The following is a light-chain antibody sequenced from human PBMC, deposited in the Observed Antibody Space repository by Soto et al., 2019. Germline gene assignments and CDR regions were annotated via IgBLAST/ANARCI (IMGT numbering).Light chain of an antibody. Sequence: EIVLTQSPDTLSLSPGERATLSCRASQSVSKYLAWYQQKPGQAPRLLSYDLSIWATGIPARFSGSGSGTDFTLTISSLEPEDFAVYYCQQRITWPLTFGGGTMVEIK. V-gene: IGKV3-11*01. J-gene: IGKJ4*01. CDR2: DLS. CDR1: QSVSKY. CDR3: QQRITWPLT.